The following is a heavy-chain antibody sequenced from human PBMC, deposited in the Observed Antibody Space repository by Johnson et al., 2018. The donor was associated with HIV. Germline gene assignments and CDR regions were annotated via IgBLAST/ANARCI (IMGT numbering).Heavy chain of an antibody. Sequence: QVQLVESGGGVVQPGRSLTLSCAASGFTLSSHGIHWVRQAPGKGLEWVAIMWYDGSHLGCADSVKDRFTISRDVSKNTVYLQMSSLKPEDTAVYYCTRDRIQIWSYVGTFDTWGPGALVTVSS. CDR2: MWYDGSHL. V-gene: IGHV3-33*01. D-gene: IGHD5-18*01. J-gene: IGHJ3*02. CDR3: TRDRIQIWSYVGTFDT. CDR1: GFTLSSHG.